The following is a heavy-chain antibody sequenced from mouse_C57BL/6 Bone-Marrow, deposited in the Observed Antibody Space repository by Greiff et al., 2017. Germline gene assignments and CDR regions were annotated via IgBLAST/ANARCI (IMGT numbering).Heavy chain of an antibody. CDR1: GYTFTSYG. CDR2: IYPRSGNT. V-gene: IGHV1-81*01. CDR3: ARLGGYYVYWYFDV. J-gene: IGHJ1*03. D-gene: IGHD2-3*01. Sequence: QVQLKESGAELARPGASVKLSCKASGYTFTSYGISWVKQRTGQGLEWIGEIYPRSGNTYYNEKFKGKATLTADKSSSTAYMELRSLTSEDAAVYCCARLGGYYVYWYFDVWGTGTTVTVSS.